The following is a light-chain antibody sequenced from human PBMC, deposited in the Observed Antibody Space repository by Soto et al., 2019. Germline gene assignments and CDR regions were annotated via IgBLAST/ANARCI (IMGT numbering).Light chain of an antibody. CDR3: ATWDDSLNGWV. Sequence: QSVLTQPPSASGTPGQRVTISCSGSSSNIGSNIVNWYQQFPGTAPKFLIYIDNQRPSGVPDRFSGSKSGTSASLAISGLQSEDEADYYCATWDDSLNGWVFGGGTQLTVL. CDR2: IDN. V-gene: IGLV1-44*01. J-gene: IGLJ3*02. CDR1: SSNIGSNI.